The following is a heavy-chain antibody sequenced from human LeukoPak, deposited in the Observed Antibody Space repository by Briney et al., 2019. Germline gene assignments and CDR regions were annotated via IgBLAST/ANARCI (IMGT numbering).Heavy chain of an antibody. CDR3: ARGLPQVLLWFGELLTPPYYFDY. CDR2: IYYSGST. CDR1: GGSISSSSYY. J-gene: IGHJ4*02. Sequence: SETLSLTCTVSGGSISSSSYYWGWIRQPPGKGLEWIGSIYYSGSTYYNPSLKSRVTISVDTSKNQFSLNLSSVTAADTAVYYCARGLPQVLLWFGELLTPPYYFDYWGQGTLVTVSS. D-gene: IGHD3-10*01. V-gene: IGHV4-39*01.